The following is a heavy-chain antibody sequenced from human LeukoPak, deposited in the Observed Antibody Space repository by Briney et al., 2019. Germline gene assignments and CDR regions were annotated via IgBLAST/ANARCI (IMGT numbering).Heavy chain of an antibody. D-gene: IGHD6-19*01. Sequence: GGSLRLSCAASGFTFSSYSMNWVRQAPGKGLEWVSSISSSSSYIYYADSVKGRFTISRNNDKNSLYLQINSLRAEDTAVYYCARVTDGWYHWFDPWGQGTLVTVSS. V-gene: IGHV3-21*01. CDR1: GFTFSSYS. CDR2: ISSSSSYI. CDR3: ARVTDGWYHWFDP. J-gene: IGHJ5*02.